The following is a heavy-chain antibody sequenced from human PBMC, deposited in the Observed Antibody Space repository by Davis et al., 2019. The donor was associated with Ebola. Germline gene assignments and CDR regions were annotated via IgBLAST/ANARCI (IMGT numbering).Heavy chain of an antibody. CDR1: GFTFSNYW. J-gene: IGHJ4*02. Sequence: GESLKISCAASGFTFSNYWMSWVRQAPGEGLEWLANIKPDGSEKGYLDSVRGRLTISRDNAKNSLFLQVNSLIAEDTAVYYCARDDQAVPATHWGQGILVTVSS. V-gene: IGHV3-7*03. CDR2: IKPDGSEK. D-gene: IGHD6-19*01. CDR3: ARDDQAVPATH.